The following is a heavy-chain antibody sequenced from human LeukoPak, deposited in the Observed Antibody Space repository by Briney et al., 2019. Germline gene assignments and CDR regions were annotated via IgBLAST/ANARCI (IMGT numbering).Heavy chain of an antibody. D-gene: IGHD5-18*01. CDR1: GFTFSSYW. Sequence: GGTLRLSCAASGFTFSSYWMTWVRQAPGKGLEWVANIKQDGSEKYYVDSVKGRFTISRDNAKNSLYLQMNSLRAEDTAVYYCARGRTWIQQTSIQGGGQGTLVTVSS. V-gene: IGHV3-7*04. J-gene: IGHJ4*02. CDR2: IKQDGSEK. CDR3: ARGRTWIQQTSIQG.